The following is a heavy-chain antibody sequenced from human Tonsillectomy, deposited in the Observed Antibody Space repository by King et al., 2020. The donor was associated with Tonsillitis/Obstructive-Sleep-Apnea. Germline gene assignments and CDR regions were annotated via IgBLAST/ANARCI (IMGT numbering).Heavy chain of an antibody. J-gene: IGHJ2*01. CDR1: GFTFTKSG. V-gene: IGHV3-33*01. Sequence: VQLVESGGGVVQPGRSLRLSCAASGFTFTKSGMHWVRQAPGKGLEWVALIWYDGSNKYYADSVKGRFTISRDNSKNTLYLQMNSLRAEDTAVYYCASSSRFFDFWGRGTLVTVSS. CDR2: IWYDGSNK. CDR3: ASSSRFFDF.